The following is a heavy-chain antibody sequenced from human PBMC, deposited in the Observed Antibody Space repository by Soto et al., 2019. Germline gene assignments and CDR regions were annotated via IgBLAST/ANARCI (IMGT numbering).Heavy chain of an antibody. CDR2: IIPIFGTA. CDR1: GGTFSSYA. J-gene: IGHJ5*02. Sequence: QVQLVQSGAEVKKPGSSVKVSCKASGGTFSSYAISWVRQAPGQGLEWMGGIIPIFGTANYAQKFQGRVTITAEESTSTAYMELSSLRSEDTAVYYCARDGSGYYYGSGSYYNEGFDPWGQGTLVTVSS. D-gene: IGHD3-10*01. V-gene: IGHV1-69*01. CDR3: ARDGSGYYYGSGSYYNEGFDP.